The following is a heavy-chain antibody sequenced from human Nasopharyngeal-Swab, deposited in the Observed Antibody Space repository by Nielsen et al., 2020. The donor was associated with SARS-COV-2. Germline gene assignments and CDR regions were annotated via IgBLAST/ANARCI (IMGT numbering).Heavy chain of an antibody. J-gene: IGHJ4*02. Sequence: GESLKISCAASGFNLSTYGMTWVRQAPGKGLEWVASIKQDGSETYYVDSVKGRFNISRDNAKNSLYLQMNSVRAGGTAVYYCARLCCENSVYRPFDYRCQGAPVTVSS. D-gene: IGHD2-8*01. V-gene: IGHV3-7*01. CDR3: ARLCCENSVYRPFDY. CDR2: IKQDGSET. CDR1: GFNLSTYG.